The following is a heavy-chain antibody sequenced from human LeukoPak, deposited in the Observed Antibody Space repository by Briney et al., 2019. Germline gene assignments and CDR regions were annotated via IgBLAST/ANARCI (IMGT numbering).Heavy chain of an antibody. J-gene: IGHJ4*02. V-gene: IGHV3-23*01. CDR3: AKGLGYCTGGVCYSGFDY. CDR1: GFTFNNYA. D-gene: IGHD2-8*02. Sequence: PGGSLRLSCAASGFTFNNYALSWVRQAPGKGLEWVSAISGNGGDTYYADSVKGRFTISRDNSKNTLYLQMNSLRAEDTAVYYCAKGLGYCTGGVCYSGFDYWGQGTLVTVSS. CDR2: ISGNGGDT.